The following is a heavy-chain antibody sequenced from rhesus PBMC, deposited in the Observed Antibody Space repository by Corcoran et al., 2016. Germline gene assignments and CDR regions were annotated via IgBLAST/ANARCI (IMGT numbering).Heavy chain of an antibody. D-gene: IGHD4-23*01. Sequence: VQLVESGGGLAKPGGSLSLSCAASGFPLSGYWVHWVHPAPGKGLEWIFGINIAGMSTYFADSLNGRLTISRENVKNTLFLQMDGLRAEDTAVYYCVVQYSNFGGWYFDLWGPCTPITISS. CDR2: INIAGMST. CDR3: VVQYSNFGGWYFDL. CDR1: GFPLSGYW. V-gene: IGHV3-14*01. J-gene: IGHJ2*01.